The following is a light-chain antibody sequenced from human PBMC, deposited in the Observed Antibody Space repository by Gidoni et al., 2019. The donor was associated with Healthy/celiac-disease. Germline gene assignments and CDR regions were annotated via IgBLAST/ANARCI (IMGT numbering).Light chain of an antibody. J-gene: IGKJ5*01. V-gene: IGKV1-5*03. CDR1: QSISSW. CDR3: QQYNSYPIT. CDR2: KAS. Sequence: DIQMTHSPSTLSASVGDRVTITCRASQSISSWLAWYQQKTGKAPKLLIYKASSLESGVPSRFSGSGSGTEFTLTISSLQPDDFATYYCQQYNSYPITFGQGTRLEIK.